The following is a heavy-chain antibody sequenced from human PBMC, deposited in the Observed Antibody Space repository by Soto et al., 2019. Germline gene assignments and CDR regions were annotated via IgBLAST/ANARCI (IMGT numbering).Heavy chain of an antibody. D-gene: IGHD3-22*01. CDR3: ARTFYYGSSGYWGLEYFQH. Sequence: GASVKVSCKASGYTFTSYGISWVRQAPGQGLEWMGWISAYNGNTNYAQKLQGRVTMTTDTSTSTAYMELRSLRSDDTAVYYCARTFYYGSSGYWGLEYFQHWGQGTLVTVSS. CDR2: ISAYNGNT. J-gene: IGHJ1*01. V-gene: IGHV1-18*01. CDR1: GYTFTSYG.